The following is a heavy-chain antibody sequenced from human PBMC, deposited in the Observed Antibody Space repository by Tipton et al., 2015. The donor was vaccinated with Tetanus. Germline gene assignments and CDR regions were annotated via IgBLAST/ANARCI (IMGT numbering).Heavy chain of an antibody. V-gene: IGHV4-59*01. D-gene: IGHD3-22*01. J-gene: IGHJ3*02. CDR3: ARDDYYDSSGSHDAFDI. CDR2: IYYSGST. Sequence: TLSLTCTVSGGSISSYYWSWIRQPPGKGLEWIGYIYYSGSTNYNPSLKSRVTISVDTSKNQFSLKLSSVTAADTAVYYCARDDYYDSSGSHDAFDIWGQGTMVTVSS. CDR1: GGSISSYY.